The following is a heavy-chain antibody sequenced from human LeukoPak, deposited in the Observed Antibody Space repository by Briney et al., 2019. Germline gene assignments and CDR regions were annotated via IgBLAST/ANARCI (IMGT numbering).Heavy chain of an antibody. CDR2: FDPEDGET. Sequence: ASVKVSCKVSGYTLSDLSMHWVRQAPGKGLEWMGGFDPEDGETIYAQTFQDRVTMTEDTSTDTAYMELSSLRSEDTAVYYCAADTSRIPGIAVDGLDIWGQGSLVTVSS. CDR3: AADTSRIPGIAVDGLDI. V-gene: IGHV1-24*01. D-gene: IGHD6-13*01. CDR1: GYTLSDLS. J-gene: IGHJ3*02.